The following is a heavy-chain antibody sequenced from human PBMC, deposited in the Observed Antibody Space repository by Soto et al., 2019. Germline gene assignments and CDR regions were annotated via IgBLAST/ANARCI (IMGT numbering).Heavy chain of an antibody. CDR1: GFTFSNFA. D-gene: IGHD2-15*01. CDR3: ARDYSYQRAMDV. V-gene: IGHV3-30-3*01. CDR2: ISYDGSHK. Sequence: SLRLSCAASGFTFSNFAMYWVRQAPGKGLEWVTVISYDGSHKYYADSVKGRFTISRDNSKNTLYLQMNNLRADDSAVYFCARDYSYQRAMDVWGQGTTVTVSS. J-gene: IGHJ6*02.